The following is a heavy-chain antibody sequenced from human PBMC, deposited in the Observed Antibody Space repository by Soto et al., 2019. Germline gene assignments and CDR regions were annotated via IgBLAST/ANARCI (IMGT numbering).Heavy chain of an antibody. D-gene: IGHD2-15*01. CDR1: GFTFSDYY. V-gene: IGHV3-11*01. CDR3: ARDPRYCSGGSGYSAGENHYDYYIDV. CDR2: ISSGGSPI. J-gene: IGHJ6*03. Sequence: QVQLVESGGGLVKPGGSLRLSCAASGFTFSDYYMSWIRQAPGKGLEWVSYISSGGSPIYYTDSVKGRFTISRDNGENSLYLRMNILRAEDTAVYYCARDPRYCSGGSGYSAGENHYDYYIDVWGKGTTVTVSS.